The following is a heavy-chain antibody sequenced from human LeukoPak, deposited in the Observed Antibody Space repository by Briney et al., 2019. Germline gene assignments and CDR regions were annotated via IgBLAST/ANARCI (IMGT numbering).Heavy chain of an antibody. Sequence: GGSLRLSCAASGFTFSSYSMNWVRQAPGKGLEWVSSISSSSSYIYYADSVKGRFTISRDNAKNSLYLQMNSLRAEDTAVYYCARDRRYCSSTSCYKDYWGQGTLATVSS. V-gene: IGHV3-21*01. J-gene: IGHJ4*02. D-gene: IGHD2-2*02. CDR1: GFTFSSYS. CDR2: ISSSSSYI. CDR3: ARDRRYCSSTSCYKDY.